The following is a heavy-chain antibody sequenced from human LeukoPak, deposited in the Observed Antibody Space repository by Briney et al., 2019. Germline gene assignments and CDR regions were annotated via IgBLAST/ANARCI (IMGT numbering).Heavy chain of an antibody. CDR3: AKDQRSYSSSWSAGS. J-gene: IGHJ4*02. Sequence: GGSLRLSRAASGFTFSSYAMSWVRQAPGKGLEWVSAISGSGGSTYYADSVKGRFTISRDNSKNTLYLQMNSLRAEDTAVYYCAKDQRSYSSSWSAGSWGQGTLVTVSS. CDR2: ISGSGGST. CDR1: GFTFSSYA. V-gene: IGHV3-23*01. D-gene: IGHD6-13*01.